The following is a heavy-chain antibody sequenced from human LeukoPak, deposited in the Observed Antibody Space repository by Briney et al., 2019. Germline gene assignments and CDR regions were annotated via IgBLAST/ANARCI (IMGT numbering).Heavy chain of an antibody. J-gene: IGHJ6*03. CDR1: GGSFSGYY. CDR2: INHSGST. V-gene: IGHV4-34*01. Sequence: SETLSLTCAVYGGSFSGYYWSWIRQPPGKGLEWIGEINHSGSTNYNPSLKSRVTISVDTSKNQFSLKLSSVTAADTAVYYCARQGYSYGSVNYYYYYYYMDVWGKGTTVTVSS. CDR3: ARQGYSYGSVNYYYYYYYMDV. D-gene: IGHD5-18*01.